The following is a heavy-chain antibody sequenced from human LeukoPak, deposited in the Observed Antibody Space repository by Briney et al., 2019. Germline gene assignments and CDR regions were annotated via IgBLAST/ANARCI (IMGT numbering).Heavy chain of an antibody. CDR3: ARALWFGEPPGDY. CDR2: IIPTSGGT. Sequence: ASVKVSCKPSGYTFTDPYMHWVRQAPGQGLEWMGWIIPTSGGTHYAQKFQGRVTLTRDTSISTTYMELSTLRSDDTAVYYCARALWFGEPPGDYWGQGTLVTVSS. J-gene: IGHJ4*02. V-gene: IGHV1-2*02. CDR1: GYTFTDPY. D-gene: IGHD3-10*01.